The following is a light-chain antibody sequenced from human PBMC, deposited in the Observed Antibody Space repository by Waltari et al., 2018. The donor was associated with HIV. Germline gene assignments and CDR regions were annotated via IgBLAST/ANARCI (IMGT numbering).Light chain of an antibody. J-gene: IGLJ1*01. CDR2: EVT. Sequence: HSALTQPASVSGSPGQSITISCTGTSSDVGGYNYVSWYQQHPGKAPKLMIYEVTNRPSGVSSRFSGSKSGNTASLTISGLQADDEADYYCSSYTSTTTLDFGAGTKVTVL. CDR1: SSDVGGYNY. V-gene: IGLV2-14*01. CDR3: SSYTSTTTLD.